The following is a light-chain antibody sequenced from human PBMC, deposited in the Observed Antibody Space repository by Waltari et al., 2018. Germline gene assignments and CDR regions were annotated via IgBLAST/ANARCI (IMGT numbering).Light chain of an antibody. CDR3: AAWDDSLSGRV. Sequence: QSVLTQPPSASGTPGQRVTISCSGSRSNIGSNYVYRYQQLPGTAPKLLIYRNNQRPSGVPGRFSGSKSGPSASLAISGVRSEDEADYYCAAWDDSLSGRVFGGGTKVTVL. V-gene: IGLV1-47*01. CDR2: RNN. CDR1: RSNIGSNY. J-gene: IGLJ3*02.